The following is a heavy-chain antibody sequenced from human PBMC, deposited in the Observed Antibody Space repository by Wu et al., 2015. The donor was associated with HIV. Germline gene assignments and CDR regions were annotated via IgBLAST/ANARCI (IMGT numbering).Heavy chain of an antibody. CDR2: INPNSGVT. V-gene: IGHV1-2*02. D-gene: IGHD3-16*01. J-gene: IGHJ6*03. Sequence: QVQLVQSGTVVQKPGTSVRVSCKASGYTLIDNYIQWVRQAPGQGLEWMGWINPNSGVTNYAQKFQGRVTMTRDTSISTVYMFLTSLKFNDTATYYCARDWQFHVVFGDFYMDVWGNGTTVIVSS. CDR3: ARDWQFHVVFGDFYMDV. CDR1: GYTLIDNY.